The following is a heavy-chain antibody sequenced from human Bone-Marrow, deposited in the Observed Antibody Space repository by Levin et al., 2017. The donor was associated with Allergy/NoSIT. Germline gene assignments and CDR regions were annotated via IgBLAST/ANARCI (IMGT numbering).Heavy chain of an antibody. CDR1: GFDVRRNY. D-gene: IGHD1-26*01. J-gene: IGHJ5*02. CDR3: ARDVGP. Sequence: LSLPCAASGFDVRRNYVKWVRQAPGKGLEWVSLVYSGGDTYYADSVKGRFTISRDKSTNTMFLQMNNLRVEDTAVYYCARDVGPWGPGTLVTVSS. V-gene: IGHV3-66*01. CDR2: VYSGGDT.